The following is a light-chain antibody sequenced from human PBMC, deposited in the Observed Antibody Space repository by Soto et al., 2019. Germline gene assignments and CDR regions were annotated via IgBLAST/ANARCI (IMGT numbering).Light chain of an antibody. V-gene: IGLV2-8*01. CDR1: SSDVGGYKY. Sequence: QSALTQPPSASGSPGQSVTISCAGTSSDVGGYKYVSWYQQHPGKAPELMIYEVTKRPSGVPDRFSGSKSGNTASLTVSGLQAEYEADYYCSSYAGSSGILFGGGTKLSVL. CDR3: SSYAGSSGIL. J-gene: IGLJ2*01. CDR2: EVT.